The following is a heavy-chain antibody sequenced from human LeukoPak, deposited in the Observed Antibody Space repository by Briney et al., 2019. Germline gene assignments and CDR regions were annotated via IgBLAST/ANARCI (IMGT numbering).Heavy chain of an antibody. Sequence: GASVKVSCKVSGYTFTDYYMHWVRQAPGQGLEWMGWISPYNGNTHYAQNLQGRVTMTTDTSTSTAYMELRSLRSDDTAVYYCAREGLDRVGFDYWGQGTLVTVSS. V-gene: IGHV1-18*04. CDR3: AREGLDRVGFDY. CDR1: GYTFTDYY. J-gene: IGHJ4*02. CDR2: ISPYNGNT. D-gene: IGHD3-22*01.